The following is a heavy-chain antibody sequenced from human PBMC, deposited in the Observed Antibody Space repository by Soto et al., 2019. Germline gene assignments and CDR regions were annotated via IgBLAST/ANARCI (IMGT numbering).Heavy chain of an antibody. CDR1: GFSFSDYA. J-gene: IGHJ4*02. V-gene: IGHV3-23*01. Sequence: EVQLLESGGGLVQPGGSLRLSCTASGFSFSDYAMTWVRQAPGKGLECVAGIYGSGGGIQYADSVKGRFTISRDNGRNTLYLQMNSLRDEDTAVYYCAKDLVSRDVLWLMDQWGQGTLVTVS. CDR2: IYGSGGGI. CDR3: AKDLVSRDVLWLMDQ. D-gene: IGHD2-21*01.